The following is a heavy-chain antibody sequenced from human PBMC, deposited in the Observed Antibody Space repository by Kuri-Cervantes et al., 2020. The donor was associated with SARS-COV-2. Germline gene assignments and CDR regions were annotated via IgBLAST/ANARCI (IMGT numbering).Heavy chain of an antibody. D-gene: IGHD6-13*01. J-gene: IGHJ3*02. V-gene: IGHV4-30-4*08. CDR3: ARRLQLAGAFDI. CDR2: IYYSGST. CDR1: GGSISSGDYY. Sequence: SETLSLTCTVSGGSISSGDYYWSWIRQPPGKGLEWIGYIYYSGSTYYNPSLKCRVTTSVDTSKNQFSLKLSSVTAADTAVYYCARRLQLAGAFDIWGQGTMVTVSS.